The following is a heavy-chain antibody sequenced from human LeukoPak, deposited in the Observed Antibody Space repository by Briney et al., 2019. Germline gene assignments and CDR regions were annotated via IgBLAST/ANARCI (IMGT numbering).Heavy chain of an antibody. CDR3: ARVGAVAGPQHIDY. Sequence: GGSLRLSCAASGFTFSSYGMRWVRQAPGKGLEWVSYISSSSSTIYYADSVKGRFTISRDNAKNSLYLQMNSLRAEDTAVYYCARVGAVAGPQHIDYWGQGTLVTVSS. V-gene: IGHV3-48*01. J-gene: IGHJ4*02. CDR2: ISSSSSTI. D-gene: IGHD6-19*01. CDR1: GFTFSSYG.